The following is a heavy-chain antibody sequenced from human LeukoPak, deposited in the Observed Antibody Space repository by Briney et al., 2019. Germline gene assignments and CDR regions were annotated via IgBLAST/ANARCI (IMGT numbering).Heavy chain of an antibody. CDR2: ISYDETTK. CDR1: EFTFSNYA. Sequence: PGGSLRLSCAASEFTFSNYATHWVRQPPGKGLEWVAVISYDETTKYYADSVKGRFTISRDNSKNTLYLQMNSLRPEDTAVYYCAKANGREFDSWGQGTLVTVSS. CDR3: AKANGREFDS. D-gene: IGHD3-10*01. J-gene: IGHJ4*02. V-gene: IGHV3-30*18.